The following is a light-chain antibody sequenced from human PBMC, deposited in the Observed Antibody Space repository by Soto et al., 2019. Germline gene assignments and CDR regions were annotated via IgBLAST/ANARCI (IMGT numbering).Light chain of an antibody. CDR2: GAS. CDR1: QSVSSNS. V-gene: IGKV3-20*01. Sequence: EIGLTQSPGTLSLSPGERATLSCRASQSVSSNSLAWYQQKPGQAPRLLIYGASSRATGIPDRFSASGSGTDFTLTISRLEPEDLALYYCHQYGKSPRTFGQGTKVEI. J-gene: IGKJ1*01. CDR3: HQYGKSPRT.